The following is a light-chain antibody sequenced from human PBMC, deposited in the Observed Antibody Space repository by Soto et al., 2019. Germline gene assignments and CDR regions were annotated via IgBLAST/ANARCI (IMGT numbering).Light chain of an antibody. CDR2: KAS. Sequence: DILMTQSPSTLSASVGDTAAITCRASQTISSWVAWYQQKPGRAPKLLIYKASTLKSGVPSRFSGSGSGTEFTLTISSLQPDDFATYYCQHYNSYSEAFGQGTKVDIK. CDR1: QTISSW. CDR3: QHYNSYSEA. J-gene: IGKJ1*01. V-gene: IGKV1-5*03.